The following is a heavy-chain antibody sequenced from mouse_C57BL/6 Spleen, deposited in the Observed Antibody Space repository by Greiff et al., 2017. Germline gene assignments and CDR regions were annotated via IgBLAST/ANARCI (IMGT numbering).Heavy chain of an antibody. CDR2: IDTNSGGT. V-gene: IGHV1-72*01. CDR1: GYTFTSYW. CDR3: AREGVLKAMDY. Sequence: VQLQQPGAELVKPGASVKLSCKASGYTFTSYWMHWVKQRPGRGLEWIGRIDTNSGGTKYNEKFKSKATLTVDKPSSTANMQLSSLTSEDSAVYYCAREGVLKAMDYWGQGTSVTVSS. J-gene: IGHJ4*01.